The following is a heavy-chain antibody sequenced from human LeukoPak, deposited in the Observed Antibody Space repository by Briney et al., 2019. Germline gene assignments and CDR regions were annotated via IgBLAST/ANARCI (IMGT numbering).Heavy chain of an antibody. CDR1: GGSFSGYY. Sequence: PSETLSLTCAVYGGSFSGYYWSWIRQPPGKGLEWIGEINHSGSTNYNPSLKSRVTISVDTSKNQFSLKLSSVTAADTAVYYCARGLRHSSGWPNYWGQGTLVTVSS. D-gene: IGHD6-19*01. CDR3: ARGLRHSSGWPNY. J-gene: IGHJ4*02. V-gene: IGHV4-34*01. CDR2: INHSGST.